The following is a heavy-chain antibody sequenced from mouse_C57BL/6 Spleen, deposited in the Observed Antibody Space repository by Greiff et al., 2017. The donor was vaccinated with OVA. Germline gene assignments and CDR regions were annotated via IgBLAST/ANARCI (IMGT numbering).Heavy chain of an antibody. D-gene: IGHD2-4*01. V-gene: IGHV1-9*01. CDR1: GYTFTGYW. CDR2: ILPGSGST. Sequence: QVQLQQSGAELMKPGASVKLSCKATGYTFTGYWIEWVKQRPGHGLEWIGEILPGSGSTNYNEKFKGKATFTADTSSNTAYMQLSSLTTEDSAIYYCARRGELYDYDGGYYAMDYWGQGTSVTVSS. J-gene: IGHJ4*01. CDR3: ARRGELYDYDGGYYAMDY.